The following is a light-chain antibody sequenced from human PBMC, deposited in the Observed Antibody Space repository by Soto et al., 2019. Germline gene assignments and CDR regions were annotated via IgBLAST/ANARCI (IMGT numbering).Light chain of an antibody. J-gene: IGLJ2*01. Sequence: QSALTQPASVSGSPGQSITISCTGTSSDVGSHNFVSWYQQRPGKAPKLMIFEVTKRPSGVSSRFSASKSGNTASLTISGVQAEDEADYDCCSYAGTTTWVFGGGTKVTVL. V-gene: IGLV2-23*02. CDR1: SSDVGSHNF. CDR3: CSYAGTTTWV. CDR2: EVT.